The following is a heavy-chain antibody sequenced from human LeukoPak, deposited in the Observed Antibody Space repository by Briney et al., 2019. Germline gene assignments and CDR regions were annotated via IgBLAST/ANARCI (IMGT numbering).Heavy chain of an antibody. V-gene: IGHV1-2*04. CDR2: INPNSGGT. CDR1: GYTFTGYY. CDR3: AGGGDYRNWFDP. D-gene: IGHD4-17*01. J-gene: IGHJ5*02. Sequence: GASVKVSCKASGYTFTGYYMHWVRQAPGQGLEWMGWINPNSGGTNYAQKFQGWVTMTRDTSISTAYMELSSLRSEDTAVYYCAGGGDYRNWFDPWGQGTLVTVSS.